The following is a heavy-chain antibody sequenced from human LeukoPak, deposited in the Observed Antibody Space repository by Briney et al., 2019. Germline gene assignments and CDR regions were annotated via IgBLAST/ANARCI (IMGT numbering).Heavy chain of an antibody. J-gene: IGHJ3*02. CDR1: GFTFSSYA. CDR2: ISDDGSNK. Sequence: GGSLRLSCAASGFTFSSYAMHWVRQAPGKGLEWVAVISDDGSNKYYADSVRGRFTISRDNSKNTLYLQMNSLRAEDTAVYYCARVDDLDAFDMWGQGTMVTVSS. CDR3: ARVDDLDAFDM. D-gene: IGHD2-2*03. V-gene: IGHV3-30*04.